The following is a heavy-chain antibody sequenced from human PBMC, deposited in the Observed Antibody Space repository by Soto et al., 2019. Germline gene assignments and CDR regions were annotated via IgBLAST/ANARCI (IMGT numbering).Heavy chain of an antibody. J-gene: IGHJ4*02. CDR1: GGSVSSGSYY. CDR2: IYYSGST. V-gene: IGHV4-61*01. CDR3: ARSPLYSSSWYDY. Sequence: SETLSLTCTVSGGSVSSGSYYWSWIRQPPGKGLEWIGYIYYSGSTNYNPSLKSRVTISVDTSKNQFSLKLSSVTAADTAVYYCARSPLYSSSWYDYWGQGTLVTV. D-gene: IGHD6-13*01.